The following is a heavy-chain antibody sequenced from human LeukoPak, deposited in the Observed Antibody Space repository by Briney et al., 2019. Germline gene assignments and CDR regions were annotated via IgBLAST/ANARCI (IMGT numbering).Heavy chain of an antibody. D-gene: IGHD5-18*01. V-gene: IGHV1-69*04. CDR2: IIPILGIA. CDR1: GGTFSSYA. CDR3: ARVEGGVQLWPEYSMDV. J-gene: IGHJ6*02. Sequence: SVKVSCKASGGTFSSYAISWVRQAPGQGLEWMGRIIPILGIANYAQKFQGRVTITADKSTSTAYMELSSLRSEDTAVYYCARVEGGVQLWPEYSMDVWGQGTTVTVSS.